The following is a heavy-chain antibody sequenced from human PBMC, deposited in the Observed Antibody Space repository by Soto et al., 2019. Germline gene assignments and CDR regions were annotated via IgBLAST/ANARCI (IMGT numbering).Heavy chain of an antibody. Sequence: PGGSLRLSCAASGFMFSDYYMSWIRQAPGKGLERVSYISSGGSTKYYADSVKGRFTISRDNAKNSLSLQMSSLRAGGTAIYYCARGGGGFYDYVWGSYSQGAFDAWGQGTMVTVSS. J-gene: IGHJ3*01. CDR1: GFMFSDYY. CDR3: ARGGGGFYDYVWGSYSQGAFDA. V-gene: IGHV3-11*01. D-gene: IGHD3-16*01. CDR2: ISSGGSTK.